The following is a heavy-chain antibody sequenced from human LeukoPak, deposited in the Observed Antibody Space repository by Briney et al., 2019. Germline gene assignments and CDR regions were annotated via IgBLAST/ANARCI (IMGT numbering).Heavy chain of an antibody. CDR1: GYTFTSYD. Sequence: ASVKVYCKASGYTFTSYDINWVRQATGQGLEWMGWMNPNSGNTGYAQKFQGRVTMTRNTSISTAYMELSSLRSEDTAVYYCARAIVVVPAAFPMDVRGQGTTVTVSS. CDR3: ARAIVVVPAAFPMDV. J-gene: IGHJ6*02. V-gene: IGHV1-8*01. CDR2: MNPNSGNT. D-gene: IGHD2-2*01.